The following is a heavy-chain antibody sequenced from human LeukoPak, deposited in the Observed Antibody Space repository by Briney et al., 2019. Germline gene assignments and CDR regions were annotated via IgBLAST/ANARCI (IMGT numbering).Heavy chain of an antibody. CDR3: ARDCSGGSCYGAFDI. Sequence: SETLSLTCTDSGASIRSGDYYWSWIRQPPGKGLEWIGYIYDSGSTYYNPSLKSRITISVDTSENRFSLKLSSVTATDTAVYYCARDCSGGSCYGAFDIWGQGTMVTVSS. CDR2: IYDSGST. V-gene: IGHV4-30-4*01. D-gene: IGHD2-15*01. J-gene: IGHJ3*02. CDR1: GASIRSGDYY.